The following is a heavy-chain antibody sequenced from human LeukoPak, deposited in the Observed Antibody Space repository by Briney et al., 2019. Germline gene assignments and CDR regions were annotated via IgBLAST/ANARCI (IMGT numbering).Heavy chain of an antibody. CDR1: GFSFSSYG. CDR2: ISSSSSYI. Sequence: PGGSLRLSCAASGFSFSSYGMNWVRQAPGKGLEWVSFISSSSSYIYYADSVKGLFTISRDNAKNSLYLQMNSLRAEDTAVYYCARDLRSSGYYAFDYWGQGTLVTVSS. V-gene: IGHV3-21*01. J-gene: IGHJ4*02. CDR3: ARDLRSSGYYAFDY. D-gene: IGHD3-22*01.